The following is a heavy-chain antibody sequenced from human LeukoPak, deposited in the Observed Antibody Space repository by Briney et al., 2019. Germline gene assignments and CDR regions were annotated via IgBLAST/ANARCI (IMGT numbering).Heavy chain of an antibody. V-gene: IGHV4-39*07. CDR1: GGSISSSSYY. Sequence: SETLSLTCTVSGGSISSSSYYWGWIRQPPGKGLEWIGSIYYSGSTNYNPSLNSRVTISRDTSKNHFSLQLSSVTAADTAVYYCARALKWGSSGWYSFDYWGQGTLVTVSS. J-gene: IGHJ4*02. CDR3: ARALKWGSSGWYSFDY. CDR2: IYYSGST. D-gene: IGHD6-19*01.